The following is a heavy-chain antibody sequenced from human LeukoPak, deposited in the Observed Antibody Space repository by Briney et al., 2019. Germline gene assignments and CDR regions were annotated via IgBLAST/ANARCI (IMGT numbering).Heavy chain of an antibody. D-gene: IGHD1-1*01. J-gene: IGHJ3*02. Sequence: TGGSLRLSCAASGFIFTSYGMSWVSQPPGKGLEWVSALSGSGDTKYYADSLQGRFTIFRDTPKNTLHLQMNALRDDDTAVYYCARLSNWSFDMWGQGTVVTVSS. CDR1: GFIFTSYG. CDR2: LSGSGDTK. V-gene: IGHV3-23*01. CDR3: ARLSNWSFDM.